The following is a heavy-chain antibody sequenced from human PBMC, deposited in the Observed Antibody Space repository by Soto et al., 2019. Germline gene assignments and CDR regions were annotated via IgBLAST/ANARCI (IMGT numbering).Heavy chain of an antibody. J-gene: IGHJ3*01. CDR2: IYHSGSP. CDR1: SGSIFTTNW. Sequence: QVQLQESGPGLVKPSGTLSLTCAASSGSIFTTNWWRWVRQSPGRGLQWIGDIYHSGSPKYNPSLKSRDCISIDKSKGRFFLNLTSVTAADTAVYYCARKPDVATAKVGGGYVFNVWGQGTMVTVSS. CDR3: ARKPDVATAKVGGGYVFNV. V-gene: IGHV4-4*02. D-gene: IGHD3-16*01.